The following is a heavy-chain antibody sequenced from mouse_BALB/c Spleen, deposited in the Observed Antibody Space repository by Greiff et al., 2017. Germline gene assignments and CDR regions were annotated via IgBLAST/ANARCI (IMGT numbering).Heavy chain of an antibody. Sequence: VQLQQSGPGLVAPSQSLSITCTVSGFSLTSYGVHWVRQPPGKGLEWLGVIWAGGSTNYNSALMSRLSISKDNSKSQVFLKMNSLQTDDTAMYYCARDPSSLLRLRSYFDYGGQGTTLTVSS. CDR2: IWAGGST. D-gene: IGHD1-2*01. V-gene: IGHV2-9*02. CDR3: ARDPSSLLRLRSYFDY. CDR1: GFSLTSYG. J-gene: IGHJ2*01.